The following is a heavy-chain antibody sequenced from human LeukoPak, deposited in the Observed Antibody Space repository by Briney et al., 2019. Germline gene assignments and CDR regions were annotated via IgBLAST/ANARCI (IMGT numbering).Heavy chain of an antibody. Sequence: LLNPSQTLSLTRTVSGGSISSGAYYWSWIRQHPWKDLEWIGYIYYSGSTYYNQSLKSRVTISVDTSKNQFSLKLSSVTAADTAVYYCAVTDYSYVDYWGQGTLVTVSS. CDR2: IYYSGST. V-gene: IGHV4-31*03. CDR3: AVTDYSYVDY. D-gene: IGHD2-15*01. J-gene: IGHJ4*02. CDR1: GGSISSGAYY.